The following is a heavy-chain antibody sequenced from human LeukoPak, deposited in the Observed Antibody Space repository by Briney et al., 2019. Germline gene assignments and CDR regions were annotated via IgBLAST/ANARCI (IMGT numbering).Heavy chain of an antibody. D-gene: IGHD3-22*01. Sequence: SETLSLTCTVSGGSISSYSWSWIRQPPGKGLEWIGYIYTSGSTNYNPSLKSRVTISVDTSKNQFSLKLSSVTAADTAVYYCARRDRATDAFDIWGQGTMVTVSS. V-gene: IGHV4-4*09. CDR2: IYTSGST. CDR3: ARRDRATDAFDI. J-gene: IGHJ3*02. CDR1: GGSISSYS.